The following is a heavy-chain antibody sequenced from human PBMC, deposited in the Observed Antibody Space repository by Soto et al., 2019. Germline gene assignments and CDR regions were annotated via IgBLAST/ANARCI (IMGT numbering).Heavy chain of an antibody. CDR3: ARGSKAAMVTGDSYFDY. CDR2: INHSGST. CDR1: GGSFSVYY. V-gene: IGHV4-34*01. D-gene: IGHD5-18*01. J-gene: IGHJ4*02. Sequence: SETLSLTCAVYGGSFSVYYWSWIRHPPGKGLEWIGEINHSGSTNYNPSLKSRVTISVDTSKNQFSLKLSSVTAADTAVYYCARGSKAAMVTGDSYFDYWGQGTLVTVSS.